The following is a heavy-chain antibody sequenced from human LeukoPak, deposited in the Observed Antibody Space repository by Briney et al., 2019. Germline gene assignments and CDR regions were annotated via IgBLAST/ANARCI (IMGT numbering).Heavy chain of an antibody. CDR2: IKQGGSEK. CDR3: ASSGIFDDFWSGYYGFDY. Sequence: GGSLRLSCAASGFTFTTYWMSWVRQAPGKGLEWVANIKQGGSEKYYVDSVKGRFTISRDNAKKSLYLQMNSLRAEDTAVYYCASSGIFDDFWSGYYGFDYWGQGTLVTVSS. CDR1: GFTFTTYW. J-gene: IGHJ4*02. D-gene: IGHD3-3*01. V-gene: IGHV3-7*01.